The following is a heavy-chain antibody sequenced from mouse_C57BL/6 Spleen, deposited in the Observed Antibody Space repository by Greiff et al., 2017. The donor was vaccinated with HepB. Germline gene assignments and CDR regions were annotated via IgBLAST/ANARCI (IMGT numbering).Heavy chain of an antibody. Sequence: EVKLQESGGGLVKPGGSLKLSCAASGFTFSDYGMHWVRQAPEKGLEWVAYISSGSSTIYYADTVKGRFTISRDNAKNTLFLQMTSLRSEDTAMYYCARSDYYGSSGDFDYWGQGTTLTVSS. V-gene: IGHV5-17*01. CDR2: ISSGSSTI. CDR1: GFTFSDYG. D-gene: IGHD1-1*01. J-gene: IGHJ2*01. CDR3: ARSDYYGSSGDFDY.